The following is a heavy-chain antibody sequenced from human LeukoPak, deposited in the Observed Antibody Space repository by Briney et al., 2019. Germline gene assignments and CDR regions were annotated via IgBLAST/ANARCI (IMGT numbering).Heavy chain of an antibody. J-gene: IGHJ4*02. D-gene: IGHD4-11*01. V-gene: IGHV3-23*01. CDR3: AKDTRATTVTLFDY. CDR1: GFTFSSYA. Sequence: GGSLRLSCAASGFTFSSYAMSWVRQAPGKGLEWVSAISGSGGSTYYADSVKGRFTTSRDNSKNTLYLQMNSLRAEDTAVYYCAKDTRATTVTLFDYWGQGTLVTVSS. CDR2: ISGSGGST.